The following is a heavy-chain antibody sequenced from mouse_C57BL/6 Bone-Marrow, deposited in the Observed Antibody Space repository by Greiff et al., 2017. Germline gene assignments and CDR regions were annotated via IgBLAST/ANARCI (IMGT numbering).Heavy chain of an antibody. CDR3: TREGIITTVVAWYFDV. J-gene: IGHJ1*03. CDR2: IDPETGGT. Sequence: QVQLQQSGAELVRPGASVTLSCKASGYTFTDYEMHWVKQTPVHGLEWIGAIDPETGGTAYNQKFKGKAILTADKSSSTAYMELRSLTSEDSAVYYCTREGIITTVVAWYFDVWGTGTTVTVSS. D-gene: IGHD1-1*01. V-gene: IGHV1-15*01. CDR1: GYTFTDYE.